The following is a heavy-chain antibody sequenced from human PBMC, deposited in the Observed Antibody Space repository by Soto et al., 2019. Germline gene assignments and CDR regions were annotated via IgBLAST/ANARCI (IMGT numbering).Heavy chain of an antibody. CDR2: IIPILGIA. Sequence: SVKVSCKASGYTFTSYAISWVRQAPGQGLEWMGRIIPILGIANYAQKFQGRVTITADKSTSTAYMELSSLRSEDTAVYYCARDTAMVSGMDVWGQGTTVTVSS. CDR3: ARDTAMVSGMDV. D-gene: IGHD5-18*01. V-gene: IGHV1-69*04. J-gene: IGHJ6*02. CDR1: GYTFTSYA.